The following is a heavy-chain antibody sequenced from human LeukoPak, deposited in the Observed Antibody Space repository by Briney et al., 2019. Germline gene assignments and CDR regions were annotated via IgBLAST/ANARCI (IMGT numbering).Heavy chain of an antibody. V-gene: IGHV3-30*14. CDR2: ISYDGSNK. J-gene: IGHJ4*02. CDR3: ARESTGGSYFGYYFDY. Sequence: GRSLRLSCAASGFTFSSYAMHWVRQAPGKGLEWVAVISYDGSNKYYADSVKGRFTISRDNSKNTLYLQMNSLRAEDTAVYYCARESTGGSYFGYYFDYWGQGTLVTVSS. D-gene: IGHD1-26*01. CDR1: GFTFSSYA.